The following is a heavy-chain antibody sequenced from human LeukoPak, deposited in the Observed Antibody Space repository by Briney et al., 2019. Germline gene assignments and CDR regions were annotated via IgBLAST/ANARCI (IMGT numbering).Heavy chain of an antibody. CDR2: INQDGSEK. D-gene: IGHD3-3*02. CDR3: ARVFSFYRIFDD. V-gene: IGHV3-7*01. Sequence: GGSLRLSCAACRFTFSNYAMSWVRQAPGKGLAWMANINQDGSEKYYVDSVRGRFTISGDNAKNSLYLQMDTLRAEDTAVYYCARVFSFYRIFDDWGQGTLVTVSS. J-gene: IGHJ4*02. CDR1: RFTFSNYA.